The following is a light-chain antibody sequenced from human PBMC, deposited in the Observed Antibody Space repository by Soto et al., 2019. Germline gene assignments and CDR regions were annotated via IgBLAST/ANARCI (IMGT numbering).Light chain of an antibody. CDR1: QSIISW. CDR2: LAS. J-gene: IGKJ1*01. V-gene: IGKV1-5*03. Sequence: DIQITQSPSTLSASVGDRVTITCRASQSIISWLAWYQQKPGNAPKLLIYLASSLQTGVPSRFSGSGFGTEFTLTISSLQPDDFATYYCQQYDSYHRTFGQGTKVEFK. CDR3: QQYDSYHRT.